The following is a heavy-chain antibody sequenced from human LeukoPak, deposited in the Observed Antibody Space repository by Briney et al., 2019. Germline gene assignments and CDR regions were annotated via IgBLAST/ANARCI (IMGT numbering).Heavy chain of an antibody. Sequence: PSVTLSLTCAVYGGSFSGYYWSWIRQPPGKGLEWIGEINHSGSTNYNPSLKSRVTISVDTSKNQFSLKLSSVTAADTAVYYCARARGREHYDSSGYLGYWGQGTLVTVSS. J-gene: IGHJ4*02. V-gene: IGHV4-34*01. CDR2: INHSGST. D-gene: IGHD3-22*01. CDR1: GGSFSGYY. CDR3: ARARGREHYDSSGYLGY.